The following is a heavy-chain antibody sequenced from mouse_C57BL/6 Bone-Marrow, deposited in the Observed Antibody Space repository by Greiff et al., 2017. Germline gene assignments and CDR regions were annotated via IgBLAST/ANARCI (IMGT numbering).Heavy chain of an antibody. CDR3: ARKRAMDY. CDR1: GFTFSDYG. CDR2: ISSGSSTI. J-gene: IGHJ4*01. Sequence: EVQRVESGGGLVKPGGSLKLSCAASGFTFSDYGMHWVRQAPEKGLEWVAYISSGSSTIYYAETVKGRFTISRDNAKNTLILQMTGLRSEDTAMNDCARKRAMDYWGQGTSVTVSS. V-gene: IGHV5-17*01.